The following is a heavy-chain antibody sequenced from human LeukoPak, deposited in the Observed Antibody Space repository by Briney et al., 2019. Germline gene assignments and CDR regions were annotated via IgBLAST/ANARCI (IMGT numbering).Heavy chain of an antibody. CDR2: IYSGGST. CDR3: ASIMRDYYDSSGTLFDY. J-gene: IGHJ4*02. V-gene: IGHV3-66*01. Sequence: RGSLRLSCAASGFTVSSNYMSWVRQARGKGLEWVSIIYSGGSTYYADSVKGRFTISRDNSKNTLYLQMNSLRAEDTAVCYCASIMRDYYDSSGTLFDYWGQGTLVTVSS. D-gene: IGHD3-22*01. CDR1: GFTVSSNY.